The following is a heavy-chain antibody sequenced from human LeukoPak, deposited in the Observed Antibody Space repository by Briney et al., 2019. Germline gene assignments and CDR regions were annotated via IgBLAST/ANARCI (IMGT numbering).Heavy chain of an antibody. D-gene: IGHD3-9*01. Sequence: GGSLRLSCAASGFTFSSYAMSWVRQAPGKGLEWVSAIRGGDGSSYYTDSVKGRFTISGDNSKNTLYLQMNSLRAEDTAVYYCAKADGDFDWLLLSTYYYYYGMDVWGQGTTVTVSS. CDR3: AKADGDFDWLLLSTYYYYYGMDV. CDR1: GFTFSSYA. CDR2: IRGGDGSS. V-gene: IGHV3-23*01. J-gene: IGHJ6*02.